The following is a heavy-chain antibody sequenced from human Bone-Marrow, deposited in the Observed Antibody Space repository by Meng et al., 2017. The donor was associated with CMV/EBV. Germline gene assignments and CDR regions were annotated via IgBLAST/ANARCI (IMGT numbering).Heavy chain of an antibody. CDR1: GYTFSGNY. CDR2: INPNSGGT. D-gene: IGHD2-2*02. V-gene: IGHV1-2*02. J-gene: IGHJ3*02. Sequence: ASVKVSCKASGYTFSGNYVHWLRQAPAQGLEWMGWINPNSGGTNYAQKFQGRVTMTWDTSISTAYMELSSLRSDDTAVYYCSRGLRRQYQLLYLGIGKADVFDIWGQGTMVTVSS. CDR3: SRGLRRQYQLLYLGIGKADVFDI.